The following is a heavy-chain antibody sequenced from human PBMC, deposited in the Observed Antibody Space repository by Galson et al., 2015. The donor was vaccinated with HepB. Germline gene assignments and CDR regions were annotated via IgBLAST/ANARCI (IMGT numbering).Heavy chain of an antibody. CDR2: IWYDGSNK. Sequence: SLRLSCAASGFTFSSYGMHWVRQAPGTGLEWVAVIWYDGSNKYYADSVKGRFTISRDNSKNTLYLQMNSLRAEDTAVYYCARGSGSGFDYWGQGTLVTVSS. V-gene: IGHV3-33*01. CDR3: ARGSGSGFDY. CDR1: GFTFSSYG. D-gene: IGHD3-10*01. J-gene: IGHJ4*02.